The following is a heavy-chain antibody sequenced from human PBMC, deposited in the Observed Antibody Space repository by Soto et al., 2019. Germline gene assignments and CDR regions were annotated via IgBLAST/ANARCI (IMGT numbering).Heavy chain of an antibody. J-gene: IGHJ6*03. V-gene: IGHV6-1*01. CDR1: GDSVSSNSAA. CDR2: TYYRSKWYN. CDR3: ARNRSGDVVVVPAIHYYYNMDV. D-gene: IGHD2-2*01. Sequence: SQTLSLTCAISGDSVSSNSAAWNWIRQSPSRGLEWLGRTYYRSKWYNDYAVSVKSRMTINPDTSKNQFSLELKSVTPEDTAVYYCARNRSGDVVVVPAIHYYYNMDVWGKGTTVPVSS.